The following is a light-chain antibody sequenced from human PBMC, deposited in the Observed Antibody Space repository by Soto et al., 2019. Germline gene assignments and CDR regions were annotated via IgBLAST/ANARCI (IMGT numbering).Light chain of an antibody. CDR2: YIS. CDR1: QSAGTF. J-gene: IGKJ5*01. V-gene: IGKV3D-15*01. CDR3: QQHNQWPIT. Sequence: EIVITQSPATLSVSPGETASLSCRASQSAGTFLAWYQQKPGPAPRLLIYYISTRATGIPARFSGSGSGTEFTLTISSLQSEDSAVYYCQQHNQWPITFGQGTRLEIK.